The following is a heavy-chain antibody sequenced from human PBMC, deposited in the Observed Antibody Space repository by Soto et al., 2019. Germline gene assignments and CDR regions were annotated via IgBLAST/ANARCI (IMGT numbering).Heavy chain of an antibody. D-gene: IGHD5-12*01. J-gene: IGHJ4*02. V-gene: IGHV4-31*03. Sequence: QVQLQESGPGLVKPSQTLSLTCTVSGGSISSGGYYWSWIRQHPGKGLEWIGYIYYSGSTYYNPSHKSRVTLAVDTSKTQFSLKLSSVTAADTAVSYCARVVWLRFSYYFDYWGQGTLVTVS. CDR1: GGSISSGGYY. CDR2: IYYSGST. CDR3: ARVVWLRFSYYFDY.